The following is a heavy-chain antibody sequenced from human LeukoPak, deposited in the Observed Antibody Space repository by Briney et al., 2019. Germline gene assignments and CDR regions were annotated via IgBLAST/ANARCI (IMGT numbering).Heavy chain of an antibody. CDR3: ARGSRPVYNLLTGKRYFDY. D-gene: IGHD3-9*01. J-gene: IGHJ4*02. CDR2: INPNSGGT. V-gene: IGHV1-2*02. CDR1: GYTFTGYY. Sequence: ASVKVSCKASGYTFTGYYMHWVRQAPGQGLEWMGWINPNSGGTNYAQKFQGRVTMTRDTPISTAYMELSSLRSEDTAVYYCARGSRPVYNLLTGKRYFDYWGQGTLLTVSS.